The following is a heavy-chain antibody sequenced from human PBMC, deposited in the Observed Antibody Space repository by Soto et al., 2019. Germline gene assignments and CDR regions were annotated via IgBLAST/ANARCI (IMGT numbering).Heavy chain of an antibody. CDR1: GGSFSGYY. Sequence: LTCAVYGGSFSGYYWRWIRQPPGKRLGRIGEISLSGSTNYNPTLKSRVPISVDTSKNQFSLKLISVTAADTAVYYCARHHTDIVVVPAAIEGGYYYYGMDVWGQGTTVTVSS. CDR3: ARHHTDIVVVPAAIEGGYYYYGMDV. D-gene: IGHD2-2*02. V-gene: IGHV4-34*01. J-gene: IGHJ6*02. CDR2: ISLSGST.